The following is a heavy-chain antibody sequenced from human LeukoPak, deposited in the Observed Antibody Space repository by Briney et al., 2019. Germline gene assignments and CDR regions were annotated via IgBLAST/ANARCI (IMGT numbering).Heavy chain of an antibody. D-gene: IGHD6-13*01. V-gene: IGHV3-30*18. CDR1: GFTFSSYG. Sequence: GGSLRLSCAASGFTFSSYGMHWVRQAPGKGLEWVAVVSADGSNKQYADSVKGRFTISRDNSKNTLYLQLNSLRTEDTAVYYCAKGGVSDSGSWYGDYFDYWGQGTLVTVSS. J-gene: IGHJ4*02. CDR3: AKGGVSDSGSWYGDYFDY. CDR2: VSADGSNK.